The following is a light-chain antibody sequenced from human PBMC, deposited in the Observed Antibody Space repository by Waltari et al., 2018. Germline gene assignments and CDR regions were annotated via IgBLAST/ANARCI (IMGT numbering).Light chain of an antibody. CDR1: ISDVGGYNY. J-gene: IGLJ1*01. CDR3: CSYAGRYTFV. V-gene: IGLV2-11*01. CDR2: EVS. Sequence: QSALTQPRSVAGSPGQSVTTSSPATISDVGGYNYVPWYQQHPGKAPKLLIYEVSKRPSGVPDRLSGSKSGNTASLTISGLQAEDEADYYCCSYAGRYTFVFGTGTKVTVL.